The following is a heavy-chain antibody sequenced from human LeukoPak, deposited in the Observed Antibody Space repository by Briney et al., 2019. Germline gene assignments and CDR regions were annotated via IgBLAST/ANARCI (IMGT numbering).Heavy chain of an antibody. CDR3: AXXXXXVNXXXXXMXV. V-gene: IGHV3-66*02. J-gene: IGHJ6*03. Sequence: GGSLRLSCAASGFTVSSNYMSWVRQAPGKGLEWVSVIYSGGSTYYADSVKGRFTISRDNSKNTLYLQMNSLRAEETAVYYRAXXXXXVNXXXXXMXVWGKGTTVTVS. D-gene: IGHD1-7*01. CDR1: GFTVSSNY. CDR2: IYSGGST.